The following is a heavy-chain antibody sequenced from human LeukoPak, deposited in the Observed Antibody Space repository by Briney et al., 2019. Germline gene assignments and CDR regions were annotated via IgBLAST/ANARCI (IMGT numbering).Heavy chain of an antibody. D-gene: IGHD3-16*01. Sequence: PGGSLRLSCAASGFTFSSYAMSWVRQAPGKGLEWVSAISGSGGSTYYAGSVKGRFTISRDNSKNTLYLQMNSLRAEDTAVYYCAKGRNDYVWGSYDYWGQGTLVTVSS. J-gene: IGHJ4*02. CDR1: GFTFSSYA. CDR2: ISGSGGST. CDR3: AKGRNDYVWGSYDY. V-gene: IGHV3-23*01.